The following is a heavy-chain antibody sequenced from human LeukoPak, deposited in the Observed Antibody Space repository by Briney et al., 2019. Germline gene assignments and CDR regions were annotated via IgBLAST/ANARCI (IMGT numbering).Heavy chain of an antibody. CDR2: IYYSGST. V-gene: IGHV4-59*12. CDR3: AKSNGYGLVDI. J-gene: IGHJ3*02. Sequence: PSETLSLTCTVSGGSFNTYYWSWIRQPPGKGLEWLGYIYYSGSTNYNPSLKSRVTISVDTSKNQFSLKLNSVTAADTAVYYCAKSNGYGLVDIWGQGTMVTVSS. CDR1: GGSFNTYY. D-gene: IGHD3-10*01.